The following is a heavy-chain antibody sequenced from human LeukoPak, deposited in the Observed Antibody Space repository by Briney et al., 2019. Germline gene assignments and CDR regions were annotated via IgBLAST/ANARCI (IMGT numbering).Heavy chain of an antibody. CDR3: ARGPESYGSGSYRDALDI. D-gene: IGHD3-10*01. CDR1: GGSISSYY. CDR2: IYYSGST. J-gene: IGHJ3*02. V-gene: IGHV4-59*01. Sequence: SETLSLTCTVSGGSISSYYWSWIRQPPGKGLEWIGYIYYSGSTNYNPSLKSRVTISVDTSKNQFSLKLSSVTAADTAVYYCARGPESYGSGSYRDALDIWGQGTMVTVSS.